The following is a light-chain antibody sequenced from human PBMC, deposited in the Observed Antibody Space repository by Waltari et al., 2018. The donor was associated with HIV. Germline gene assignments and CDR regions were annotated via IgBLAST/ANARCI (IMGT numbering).Light chain of an antibody. J-gene: IGLJ2*01. V-gene: IGLV2-14*03. CDR3: SSYTTTNTIR. Sequence: QSALTQPASVSGSPGQSITISCTGTSSDIGAYEYVSWYRQPPDKAPQLLIYDVFYRPSGVSHRFSGSKSGNTASLTISALQAEDEAVYSCSSYTTTNTIRFGGGTKLTVL. CDR2: DVF. CDR1: SSDIGAYEY.